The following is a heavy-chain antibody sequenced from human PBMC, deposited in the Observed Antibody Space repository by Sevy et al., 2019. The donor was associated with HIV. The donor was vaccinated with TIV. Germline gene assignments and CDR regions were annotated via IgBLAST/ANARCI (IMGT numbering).Heavy chain of an antibody. Sequence: GGSLRLSCVVSGYSFSSYAISWVRQAPGKGLEWVSTINGRGGSTYYADSVKGRFTLSRDNPKNRLFLQMINLRVDDTAIYYCARPSPRIAAAASAFYDNWGQGTLVTVSS. CDR3: ARPSPRIAAAASAFYDN. D-gene: IGHD6-13*01. CDR2: INGRGGST. CDR1: GYSFSSYA. J-gene: IGHJ4*02. V-gene: IGHV3-23*01.